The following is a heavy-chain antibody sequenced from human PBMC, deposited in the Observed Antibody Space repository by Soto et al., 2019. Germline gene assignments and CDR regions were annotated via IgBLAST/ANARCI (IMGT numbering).Heavy chain of an antibody. D-gene: IGHD3-22*01. CDR3: ARLPVLYYYDSSGHLL. CDR2: IYDSGST. Sequence: SETLSLTCAVSGDSISRGGYSWTWIRQPPGKALEWIGNIYDSGSTYYNPSLKSRVTTSVDTSKNQFSLKLSSVTATDTAVYYCARLPVLYYYDSSGHLLWGQGTLVTVSS. V-gene: IGHV4-30-2*03. J-gene: IGHJ4*02. CDR1: GDSISRGGYS.